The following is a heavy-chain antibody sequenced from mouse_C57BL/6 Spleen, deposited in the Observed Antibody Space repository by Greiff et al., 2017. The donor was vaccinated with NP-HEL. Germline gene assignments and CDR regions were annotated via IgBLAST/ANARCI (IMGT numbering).Heavy chain of an antibody. CDR3: AREGRYSNSYAMDY. CDR1: GFTFSDYY. J-gene: IGHJ4*01. CDR2: INYDGSST. V-gene: IGHV5-16*01. D-gene: IGHD2-5*01. Sequence: EVQRVESEGGLVQPGSSMKLSCTASGFTFSDYYMAWVRQVPEKGLEWVANINYDGSSTYYLDSLKSRFIISRDNAKNILYLQMSSLKSEDTATYYCAREGRYSNSYAMDYWGQGTSVTVSS.